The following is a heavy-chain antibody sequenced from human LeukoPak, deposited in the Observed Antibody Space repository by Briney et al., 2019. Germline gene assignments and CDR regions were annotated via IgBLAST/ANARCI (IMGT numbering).Heavy chain of an antibody. J-gene: IGHJ4*02. D-gene: IGHD2-2*01. CDR3: ARVGYCSSTSCYVSDREYYFDY. Sequence: PSETLSLTCAVYGGSFSGYYWSWIRQPPGKGLEWIGEINHSGSTNYNPSLKSRVTISVDTSKNQFSLKLSSVTAADTAVYYCARVGYCSSTSCYVSDREYYFDYWGQGTLVTVSS. CDR2: INHSGST. CDR1: GGSFSGYY. V-gene: IGHV4-34*01.